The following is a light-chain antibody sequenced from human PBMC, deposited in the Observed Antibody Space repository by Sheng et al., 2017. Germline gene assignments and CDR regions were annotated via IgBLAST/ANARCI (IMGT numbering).Light chain of an antibody. J-gene: IGKJ4*01. CDR1: QSIGRR. CDR2: KAS. CDR3: QQFKSYPLT. V-gene: IGKV1-5*03. Sequence: DIQMTQSPSIVSASVGDRLTLTCRASQSIGRRLAWYQQKPGKAPKLLMYKASSLESGVPSRFSGSGSGTEFTLTISSLQPDDFATYYCQQFKSYPLTFGGGTKVEIK.